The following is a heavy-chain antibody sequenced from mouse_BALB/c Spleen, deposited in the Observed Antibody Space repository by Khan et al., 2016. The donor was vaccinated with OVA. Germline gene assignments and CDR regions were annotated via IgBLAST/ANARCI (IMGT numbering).Heavy chain of an antibody. V-gene: IGHV14-3*02. Sequence: VQLKESGAELVKPGASVKLSCSASGFTIKDTYIHWMKQRPEQGLEWIGRIDPPNDDSKYGPKFQAKATLTADTSSNTAYLQLSSLTSEDTAVYYCATLYGSPFAFWGQGTLVSVSA. J-gene: IGHJ3*01. CDR2: IDPPNDDS. CDR3: ATLYGSPFAF. D-gene: IGHD2-1*01. CDR1: GFTIKDTY.